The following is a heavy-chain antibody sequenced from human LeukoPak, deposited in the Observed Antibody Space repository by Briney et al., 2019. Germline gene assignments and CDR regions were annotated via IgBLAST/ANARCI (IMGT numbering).Heavy chain of an antibody. V-gene: IGHV1-2*06. J-gene: IGHJ4*02. CDR1: GYTFTGYY. CDR3: YLYYYDSSGYSYYFDY. CDR2: TNPNSGGT. D-gene: IGHD3-22*01. Sequence: ASVKVSCKASGYTFTGYYMHWVRQAPGQGLEWMGRTNPNSGGTNYAQKFQGRVTMTRDTSISTAYMELSRLRSDDTAVYYCYLYYYDSSGYSYYFDYWGQGTLVTVSS.